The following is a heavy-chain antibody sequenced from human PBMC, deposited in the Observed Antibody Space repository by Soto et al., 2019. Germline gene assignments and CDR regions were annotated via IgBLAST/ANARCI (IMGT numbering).Heavy chain of an antibody. CDR3: ASLPQGYYDRSGRLVDY. Sequence: GGSLRLSCASSGFTFSDYYMSWIRQAPGKGLEWVAYISAGGSDIYYGDSVKGRFTVSRDNTKKSLYLQMSSLRADDTAIYYCASLPQGYYDRSGRLVDYWGHGTLVTVSS. V-gene: IGHV3-11*01. D-gene: IGHD3-22*01. CDR1: GFTFSDYY. CDR2: ISAGGSDI. J-gene: IGHJ4*01.